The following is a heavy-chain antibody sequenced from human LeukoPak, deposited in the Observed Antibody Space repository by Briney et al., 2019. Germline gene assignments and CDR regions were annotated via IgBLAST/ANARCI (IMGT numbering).Heavy chain of an antibody. D-gene: IGHD3-22*01. CDR2: ITTYNGNT. CDR1: GFTFTSYG. J-gene: IGHJ4*02. V-gene: IGHV1-18*01. Sequence: GGTLRLSCAGSGFTFTSYGISWVRQAPGQGLEWMGWITTYNGNTNYAQKLQGRVTMTTDTSTSTAYMELRSLRSDDTAVYYCARNYYDSSGYFGFDYWGQGTLVTVSS. CDR3: ARNYYDSSGYFGFDY.